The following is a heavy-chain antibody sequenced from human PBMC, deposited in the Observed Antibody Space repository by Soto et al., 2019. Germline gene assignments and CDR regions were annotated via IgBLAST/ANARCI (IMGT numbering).Heavy chain of an antibody. D-gene: IGHD3-10*01. J-gene: IGHJ3*02. V-gene: IGHV1-8*02. Sequence: ASVKVSCKGSGYAFTTYDINWVRQATRQGLEWMGWMNPNSGNTGYAQKFQGRVTMTRNTSISTAYMELSSLRSEDTAVYYCARVRGPFGAFDIWGQGTMVTVSS. CDR2: MNPNSGNT. CDR1: GYAFTTYD. CDR3: ARVRGPFGAFDI.